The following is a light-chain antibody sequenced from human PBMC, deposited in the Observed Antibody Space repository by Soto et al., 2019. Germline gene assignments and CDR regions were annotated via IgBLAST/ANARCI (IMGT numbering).Light chain of an antibody. CDR3: QQYNNWLYT. J-gene: IGKJ2*01. CDR2: GAS. V-gene: IGKV3-15*01. CDR1: QSVSSN. Sequence: EIVMTQSPVTLSVSPGERATLSCRASQSVSSNLAWYQQKPGQAPRLLIYGASTRATGIPARFSGSGSGTAFTLTISSLQSEDFAVYYCQQYNNWLYTFGQGTKLEIK.